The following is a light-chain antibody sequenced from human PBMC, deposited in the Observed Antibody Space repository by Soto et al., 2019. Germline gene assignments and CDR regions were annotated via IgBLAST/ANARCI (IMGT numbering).Light chain of an antibody. CDR2: AAS. CDR1: QSVSSN. Sequence: EIVMTQSPATLSVSPGERVTLSCRASQSVSSNLAWYQQKPGLAPRLLFSAASTRATGIPARFSGSGSGTEFTVTISSPQSEDFAVYYCQQYNDWPWTLGQGTKVEIK. CDR3: QQYNDWPWT. V-gene: IGKV3-15*01. J-gene: IGKJ1*01.